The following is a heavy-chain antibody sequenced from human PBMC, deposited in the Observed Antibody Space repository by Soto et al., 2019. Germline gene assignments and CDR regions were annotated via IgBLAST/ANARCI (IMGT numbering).Heavy chain of an antibody. J-gene: IGHJ4*02. D-gene: IGHD3-10*01. CDR3: AKQSGSGSYHNVGSGGNFDY. CDR1: GFTFDNYG. CDR2: ISFDGRNT. V-gene: IGHV3-30*18. Sequence: QVQLVESGGGVVQPGRSLRLSCAASGFTFDNYGMHWVRQAPGKGLELVVVISFDGRNTYYADSVKGRFTISRDHSKNALYRQMTSRRAVEMAVYYCAKQSGSGSYHNVGSGGNFDYWGQGTLVTVSS.